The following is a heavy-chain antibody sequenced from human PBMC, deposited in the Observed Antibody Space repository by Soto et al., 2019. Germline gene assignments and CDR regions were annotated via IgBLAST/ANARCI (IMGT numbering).Heavy chain of an antibody. D-gene: IGHD2-15*01. J-gene: IGHJ5*02. CDR2: IIPIFGTA. Sequence: QVQLVQSGAEVKKPGSSVKVSCKASGGTFSSYAISWVRQAPGQGLEWMGGIIPIFGTANYAQKFQGRVTITADESTSTAYMGLSSLRSEDTAVYYCARVLRIHCSGGSCTYNGFDPWGQGTLVTVSS. V-gene: IGHV1-69*01. CDR1: GGTFSSYA. CDR3: ARVLRIHCSGGSCTYNGFDP.